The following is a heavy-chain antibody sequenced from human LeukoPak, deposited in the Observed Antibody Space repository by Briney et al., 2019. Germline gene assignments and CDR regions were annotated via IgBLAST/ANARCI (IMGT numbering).Heavy chain of an antibody. D-gene: IGHD2-2*01. Sequence: SVKVCCKASGGTFSSYAISWVRQAPGQGLEWMGGIIPIFGTANYAQKFQGRVTITTDESTSTAYMELSSLRSEDTAVYYCAIQALRYCSSTSCFDAFDIWGQGTMVTVSS. CDR2: IIPIFGTA. J-gene: IGHJ3*02. CDR1: GGTFSSYA. V-gene: IGHV1-69*05. CDR3: AIQALRYCSSTSCFDAFDI.